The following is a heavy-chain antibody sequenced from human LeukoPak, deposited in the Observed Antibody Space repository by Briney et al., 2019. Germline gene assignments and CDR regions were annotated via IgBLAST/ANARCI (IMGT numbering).Heavy chain of an antibody. CDR2: ISSNGGST. CDR1: GFTFSSYA. CDR3: ARAGSSGWTSWYDAFDI. Sequence: GGSLRLSCAASGFTFSSYAMHWVRQAPGKGLEYVSAISSNGGSTYYANSVKGRFTISRDNSKNTLYLQMGSLRAEDMAVYYCARAGSSGWTSWYDAFDIWGQGTMVTVSS. D-gene: IGHD6-19*01. J-gene: IGHJ3*02. V-gene: IGHV3-64*01.